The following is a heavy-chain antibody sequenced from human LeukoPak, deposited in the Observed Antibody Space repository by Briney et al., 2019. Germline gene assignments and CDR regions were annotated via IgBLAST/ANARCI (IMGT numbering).Heavy chain of an antibody. CDR1: GFTFSSYS. Sequence: GGSLRLSCAASGFTFSSYSMHWVRQAPGKGLGWVSSISSSSSYIYYADSVKGRFTISRDNAKKSLYLQMNSLRAEGTAVYYCSRVTLIAAAGTRDSAFDIWGQGTMVTVSS. CDR2: ISSSSSYI. CDR3: SRVTLIAAAGTRDSAFDI. V-gene: IGHV3-21*01. J-gene: IGHJ3*02. D-gene: IGHD6-13*01.